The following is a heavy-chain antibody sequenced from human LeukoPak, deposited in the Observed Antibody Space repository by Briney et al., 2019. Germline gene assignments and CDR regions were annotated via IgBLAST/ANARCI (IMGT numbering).Heavy chain of an antibody. Sequence: GGSLRLSCAASGFTFSSYEMNWVRQAPGKGLEWVSYISSSGSTIYYADSVKGRFTISRDNAKNSLYLQMNSLRAEDTAVYYCARDHYDSSGGTRTGFDYWGQGTLVTVSS. CDR2: ISSSGSTI. V-gene: IGHV3-48*03. D-gene: IGHD3-22*01. CDR3: ARDHYDSSGGTRTGFDY. J-gene: IGHJ4*02. CDR1: GFTFSSYE.